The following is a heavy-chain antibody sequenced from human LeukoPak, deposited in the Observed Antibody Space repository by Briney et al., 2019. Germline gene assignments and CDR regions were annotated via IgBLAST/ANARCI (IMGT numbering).Heavy chain of an antibody. CDR1: GFSFSSFA. Sequence: PGGSLRLSCSASGFSFSSFAMHWVRQAPGKGLEYVSAISTNGGSTYYADSVKGRFSISRDNSKNTLYLQMSTLRTEDTAVYYCARGMYYYDSSGYYYRYWGQGTLVTVSS. J-gene: IGHJ4*02. CDR2: ISTNGGST. V-gene: IGHV3-64D*09. CDR3: ARGMYYYDSSGYYYRY. D-gene: IGHD3-22*01.